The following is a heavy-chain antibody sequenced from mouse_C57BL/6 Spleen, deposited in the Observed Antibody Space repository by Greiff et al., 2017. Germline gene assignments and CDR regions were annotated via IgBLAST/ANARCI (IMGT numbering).Heavy chain of an antibody. CDR3: ARENYYGSSFDY. J-gene: IGHJ2*01. Sequence: VQLQQPGAELVKPGASVKLSCKASGYTFTSYWMQWVKQRPGQGLEWIGEIDPADSYTNYNQKFKGKATLTVDTSSSTADMQLSSLTSEDSAVYYCARENYYGSSFDYWGQGTTLTVSS. CDR2: IDPADSYT. V-gene: IGHV1-50*01. CDR1: GYTFTSYW. D-gene: IGHD1-1*01.